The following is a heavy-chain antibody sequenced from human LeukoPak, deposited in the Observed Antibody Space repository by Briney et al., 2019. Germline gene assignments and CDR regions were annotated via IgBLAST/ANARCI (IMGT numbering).Heavy chain of an antibody. V-gene: IGHV1-18*01. CDR1: GYTFTSYG. D-gene: IGHD4-17*01. CDR3: ARPLSTVTHDSYDY. Sequence: ASVKVSCKASGYTFTSYGISWVRQAPGQGLEWMGWISAYNGNTNYAQKLQGRVTMTTDTSTSTAYMELRSLRSDDTAVYYCARPLSTVTHDSYDYWGQGTLVTVSS. J-gene: IGHJ4*02. CDR2: ISAYNGNT.